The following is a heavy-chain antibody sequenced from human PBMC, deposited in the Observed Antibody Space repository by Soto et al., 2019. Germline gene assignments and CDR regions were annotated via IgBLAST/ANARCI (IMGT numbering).Heavy chain of an antibody. CDR2: IGGSGGNT. Sequence: PGGSLRLSCAASGFTFSSYAMSWVRQAPGKGLEWVSSIGGSGGNTYYADSVKGRFTISRDNSKNTLFLQMNSLRAEDTAVYYCAVYLASGLVDVWGQGTTVTVSS. J-gene: IGHJ6*02. CDR3: AVYLASGLVDV. V-gene: IGHV3-23*01. CDR1: GFTFSSYA. D-gene: IGHD6-19*01.